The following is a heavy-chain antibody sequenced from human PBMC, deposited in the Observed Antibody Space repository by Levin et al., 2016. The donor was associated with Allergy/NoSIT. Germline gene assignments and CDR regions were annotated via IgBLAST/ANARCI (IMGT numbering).Heavy chain of an antibody. J-gene: IGHJ4*02. V-gene: IGHV3-30-3*01. Sequence: GESLKISCAASGFTLNGYAMHWVRQAPGKGLEWVALISYDGSNRYFADSVKGRFTISRDSSKNTLFLQMNSLRAEDTAVYYCAREGIVGAADYWGQGTLVTVSS. CDR1: GFTLNGYA. D-gene: IGHD1-26*01. CDR2: ISYDGSNR. CDR3: AREGIVGAADY.